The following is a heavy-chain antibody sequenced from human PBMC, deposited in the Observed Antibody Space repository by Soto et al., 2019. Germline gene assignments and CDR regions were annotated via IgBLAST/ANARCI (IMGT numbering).Heavy chain of an antibody. J-gene: IGHJ4*02. CDR2: IYFSGST. Sequence: SETLSLTCTVSGGYITGDSYYWAWIRQPPGKGLEWIGSIYFSGSTYYNSALKSRLAISIDMSKNQFSLNLSSVTDADTAVYYCARHLSESGYDLNYWGQGTPVTVSS. D-gene: IGHD5-12*01. CDR1: GGYITGDSYY. V-gene: IGHV4-39*01. CDR3: ARHLSESGYDLNY.